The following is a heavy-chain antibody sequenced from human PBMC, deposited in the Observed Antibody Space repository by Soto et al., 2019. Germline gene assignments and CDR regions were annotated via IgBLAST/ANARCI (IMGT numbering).Heavy chain of an antibody. J-gene: IGHJ4*02. CDR1: GGSISSGGYY. CDR3: ARGAMVSMLHFDY. Sequence: PSQTLSLTCFGSGGSISSGGYYWSWIRQHQGQGLEWMGYSYYSGSTYYNPSLKSRVTISVDTSKNQFSLKLSPVAAAHAAVYYCARGAMVSMLHFDYWGQGPLVTISS. D-gene: IGHD5-18*01. CDR2: SYYSGST. V-gene: IGHV4-31*03.